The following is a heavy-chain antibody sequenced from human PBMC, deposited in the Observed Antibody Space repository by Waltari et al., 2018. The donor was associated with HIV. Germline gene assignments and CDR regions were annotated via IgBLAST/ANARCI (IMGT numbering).Heavy chain of an antibody. CDR3: ARLATRFDP. J-gene: IGHJ5*02. V-gene: IGHV3-74*01. Sequence: EVQLVESGGGLVQPGGSLRLSCAASGFTFSSYWMHWVRQAPGKGLVWGSRSKSGGSRTSYADSVKGRFNISRDNAKNTLYRQMNSLRGEDTGVYYCARLATRFDPWGQGTLVTVSS. CDR1: GFTFSSYW. CDR2: SKSGGSRT.